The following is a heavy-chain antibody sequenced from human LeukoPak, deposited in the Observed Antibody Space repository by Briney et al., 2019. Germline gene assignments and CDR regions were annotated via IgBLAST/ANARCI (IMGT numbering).Heavy chain of an antibody. CDR3: ARGAYSFDY. D-gene: IGHD4-11*01. CDR2: INSDGSSI. J-gene: IGHJ4*02. Sequence: PGGSLRLSCAASGFSISSFWMHWVRQAPGKGVVWVARINSDGSSITYVDSVKGGFAISRDNAKNTFHLQMNSLTDDDTAVYYCARGAYSFDYWGQGTLVTVSS. V-gene: IGHV3-74*01. CDR1: GFSISSFW.